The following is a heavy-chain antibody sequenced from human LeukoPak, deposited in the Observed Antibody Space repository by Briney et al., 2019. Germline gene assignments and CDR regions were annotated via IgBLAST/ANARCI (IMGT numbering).Heavy chain of an antibody. J-gene: IGHJ4*02. CDR3: ARFGIAAAGRRGFDY. V-gene: IGHV1-18*04. Sequence: ASVKVSCKASGYTFTSCGISWVRQARGQGLEWMGWISAYNGNTNYAQKLQGRVTMTTDTSTSTAYMELRSLRSDDTAVYYCARFGIAAAGRRGFDYWGQGTLVTVSS. CDR2: ISAYNGNT. D-gene: IGHD6-13*01. CDR1: GYTFTSCG.